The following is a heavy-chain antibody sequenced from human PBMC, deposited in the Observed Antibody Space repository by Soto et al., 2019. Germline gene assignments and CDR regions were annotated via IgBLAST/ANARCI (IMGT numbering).Heavy chain of an antibody. CDR3: ARDLRSSAGYGMDV. CDR2: ISSGSSTL. V-gene: IGHV3-48*02. J-gene: IGHJ6*02. Sequence: GGSLRLSCAASGFTFSSYSMNWVRQAPGKGLEWVSYISSGSSTLYYADSVKGRFTISRDNAKNSLYLQMNSLRDEDTAVYYCARDLRSSAGYGMDVWGQGTTVTVSS. D-gene: IGHD6-6*01. CDR1: GFTFSSYS.